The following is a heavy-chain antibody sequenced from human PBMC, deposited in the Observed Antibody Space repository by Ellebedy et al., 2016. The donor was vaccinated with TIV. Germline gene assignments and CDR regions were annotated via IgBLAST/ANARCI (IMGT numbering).Heavy chain of an antibody. V-gene: IGHV3-30-3*01. J-gene: IGHJ4*02. CDR3: ARYCSGGSCYSGLDY. Sequence: GGSLRLXCAASGFTFSSYAMHWVRQAPGKGLEWVAVISYDGSNKYYADSVKGRFTISRDNSKNTLYLQMNSLRAEDTAVYYCARYCSGGSCYSGLDYWGQGTLVTVSS. D-gene: IGHD2-15*01. CDR1: GFTFSSYA. CDR2: ISYDGSNK.